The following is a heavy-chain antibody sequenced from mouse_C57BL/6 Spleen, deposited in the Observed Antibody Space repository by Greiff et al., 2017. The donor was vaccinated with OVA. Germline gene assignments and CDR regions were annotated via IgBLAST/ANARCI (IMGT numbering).Heavy chain of an antibody. J-gene: IGHJ2*01. CDR3: ASLTTVVARGYFDY. Sequence: QVQLKQPGAELVKPGASVKLSCKASGYTFTSYWMHWVKQRPGQGLEWIGMIHPNSGSTNYNEKFKSKATLTVDKSSSTAYMQLSSLTSEDSAVYYCASLTTVVARGYFDYWGQGTTLTVSS. D-gene: IGHD1-1*01. CDR2: IHPNSGST. CDR1: GYTFTSYW. V-gene: IGHV1-64*01.